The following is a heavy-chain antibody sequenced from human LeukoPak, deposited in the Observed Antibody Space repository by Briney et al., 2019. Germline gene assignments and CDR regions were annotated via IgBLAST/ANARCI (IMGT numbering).Heavy chain of an antibody. CDR2: VDPEDGET. J-gene: IGHJ4*02. Sequence: AKVSCKVSGDTFTDYYMHWVQQAPGKGLEWMGLVDPEDGETIYAEKFQGRVTITADTSTDTAYMELSSLRSEDTAVYYCATDLFDRLAARSGFEYWGKGTLVTVSS. D-gene: IGHD6-6*01. CDR3: ATDLFDRLAARSGFEY. CDR1: GDTFTDYY. V-gene: IGHV1-69-2*01.